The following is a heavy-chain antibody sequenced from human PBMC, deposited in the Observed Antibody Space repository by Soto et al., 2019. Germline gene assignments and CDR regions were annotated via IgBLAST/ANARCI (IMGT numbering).Heavy chain of an antibody. CDR1: GYTFTSYG. Sequence: QVQLLQSGAEVKMPGTSVQVSCKASGYTFTSYGINWVRQAPGQGLEWMGWISPYNGKTESAQRLQGRVTMTTDTSTSTAYMEVRSLRPDDTAVYYCARGRSVTIIGGADNWGQETLVIVSS. D-gene: IGHD3-3*01. CDR2: ISPYNGKT. J-gene: IGHJ4*02. V-gene: IGHV1-18*01. CDR3: ARGRSVTIIGGADN.